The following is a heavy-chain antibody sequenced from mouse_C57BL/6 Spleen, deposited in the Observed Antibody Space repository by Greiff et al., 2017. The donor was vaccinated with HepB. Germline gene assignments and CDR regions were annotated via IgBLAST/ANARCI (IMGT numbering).Heavy chain of an antibody. CDR1: GYSFTGYF. V-gene: IGHV1-20*01. D-gene: IGHD1-1*01. CDR2: INPYNGDT. CDR3: ARCDASPFPVVDAMDY. J-gene: IGHJ4*01. Sequence: EVKLEESGPELVKPGDSVKISCKASGYSFTGYFMNWVMQSHGKSLEWIGRINPYNGDTFYNQKFKGKATLTVDKSSSTAHMELRSLTSEDSAVYYCARCDASPFPVVDAMDYWGQGTSVTVSS.